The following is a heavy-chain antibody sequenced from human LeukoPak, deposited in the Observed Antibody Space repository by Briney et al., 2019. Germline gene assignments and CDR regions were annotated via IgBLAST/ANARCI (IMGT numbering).Heavy chain of an antibody. CDR2: INHSGST. J-gene: IGHJ4*02. CDR3: ARVAGHFDY. V-gene: IGHV4-34*01. D-gene: IGHD6-13*01. CDR1: GGSFSGYY. Sequence: SETLSLTCAVYGGSFSGYYWSWIRQPPGKGLEWIGEINHSGSTNYNPSLKSRVTISVDTSKNQFSLKLSSVTAADTAVYYCARVAGHFDYWGQGTLVTVSS.